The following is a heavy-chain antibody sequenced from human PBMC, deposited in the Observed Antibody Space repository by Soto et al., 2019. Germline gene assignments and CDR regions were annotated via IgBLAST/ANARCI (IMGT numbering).Heavy chain of an antibody. Sequence: DVQLVESGGGLIQPGGSLRLSCAVSGFSVSSKYMSWVRQAAGKGLEWVSVIYAGSITFYADSVKGRFTISRDDSKNSLYLQMNSLRAEDTAVYYCARIPYDNSGTIFDYWGQATQVTVSS. CDR2: IYAGSIT. V-gene: IGHV3-53*01. D-gene: IGHD3-22*01. CDR1: GFSVSSKY. J-gene: IGHJ4*02. CDR3: ARIPYDNSGTIFDY.